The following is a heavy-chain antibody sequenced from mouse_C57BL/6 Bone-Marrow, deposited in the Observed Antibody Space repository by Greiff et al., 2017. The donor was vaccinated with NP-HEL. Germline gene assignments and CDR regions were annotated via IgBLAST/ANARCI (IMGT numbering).Heavy chain of an antibody. J-gene: IGHJ2*01. V-gene: IGHV5-16*01. Sequence: EVKVVESEGGLVQPGSSMKLSCTASGFTFSDYYMAWVRQVPEKGLEWLANINYDGSSTYYLDSLKSRFIISRDNAKNILYLQMSSLKSEDTATYYCATSVVATRGYYFDYWGQGTTLTVSS. CDR1: GFTFSDYY. D-gene: IGHD1-1*01. CDR2: INYDGSST. CDR3: ATSVVATRGYYFDY.